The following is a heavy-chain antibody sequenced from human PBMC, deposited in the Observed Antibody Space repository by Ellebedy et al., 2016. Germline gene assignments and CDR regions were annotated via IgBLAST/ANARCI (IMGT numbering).Heavy chain of an antibody. D-gene: IGHD3-22*01. J-gene: IGHJ6*02. CDR1: GFAFSGPG. V-gene: IGHV3-33*01. Sequence: GESLKISCAASGFAFSGPGMHLVRQPPGNGLEWVAVIWFYGSKKFYADSVKGRFTISRDNSNSSLYVQMNSLRVEDTAVYYCARADRRGSYYYYGMDVWGQGTAVIVSS. CDR3: ARADRRGSYYYYGMDV. CDR2: IWFYGSKK.